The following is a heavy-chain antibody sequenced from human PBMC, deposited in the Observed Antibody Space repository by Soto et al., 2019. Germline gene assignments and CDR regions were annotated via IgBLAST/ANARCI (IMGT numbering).Heavy chain of an antibody. CDR3: ATESYNDAFDI. D-gene: IGHD1-1*01. J-gene: IGHJ3*02. Sequence: SETLSLTCAVYGGSFSGYYWSWIRQPPGKGLEWIGEINHSGSTNYNPSLKSRVTISVDTSKNQFSLKLSSVTAADTAVYYCATESYNDAFDIWGQGTMVTVSS. V-gene: IGHV4-34*01. CDR1: GGSFSGYY. CDR2: INHSGST.